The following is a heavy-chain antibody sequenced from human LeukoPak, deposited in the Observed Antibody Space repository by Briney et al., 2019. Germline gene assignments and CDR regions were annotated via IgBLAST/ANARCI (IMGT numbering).Heavy chain of an antibody. CDR3: ARTSSSQYYYDSSGIFDS. V-gene: IGHV4-39*07. CDR2: IYYSGST. Sequence: TSETLSLTCTVSGGSISSSSYYWGWIRQPPGKGLEWIGSIYYSGSTYYNPSLKSRVTISVDTSKNQFSLKLSSVTAADTAVYYCARTSSSQYYYDSSGIFDSWGQGTLVTVSS. D-gene: IGHD3-22*01. CDR1: GGSISSSSYY. J-gene: IGHJ4*02.